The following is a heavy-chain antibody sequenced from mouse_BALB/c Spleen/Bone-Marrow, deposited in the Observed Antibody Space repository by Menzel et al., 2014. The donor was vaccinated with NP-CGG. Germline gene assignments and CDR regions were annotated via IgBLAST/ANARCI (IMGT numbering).Heavy chain of an antibody. D-gene: IGHD2-1*01. Sequence: EVKLMESGGGLVKPGGSLKLSCAVSGITFSDYYMYWVRQNPEKRLEWVATINDGGSYTYYPDSVKGRFTISRDNARNNLYLQMSSLKSEDTAMYYCARDGNFAMDYWGQGTSVTVSS. V-gene: IGHV5-4*02. CDR1: GITFSDYY. CDR3: ARDGNFAMDY. J-gene: IGHJ4*01. CDR2: INDGGSYT.